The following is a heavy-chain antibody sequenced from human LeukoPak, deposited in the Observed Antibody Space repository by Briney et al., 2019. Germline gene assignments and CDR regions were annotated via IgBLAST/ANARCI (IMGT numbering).Heavy chain of an antibody. Sequence: PSETLSLTCTVSGYSISSGYYWGWIRQPPGKGLEWIGSIYHSGSTYYNPSLKSRVTISVDTSKNQFSLKLSSVTAADTAVYYCARKILKSVTTRENWFDPWGQGTLVTVSS. CDR3: ARKILKSVTTRENWFDP. CDR1: GYSISSGYY. J-gene: IGHJ5*02. V-gene: IGHV4-38-2*02. CDR2: IYHSGST. D-gene: IGHD4-17*01.